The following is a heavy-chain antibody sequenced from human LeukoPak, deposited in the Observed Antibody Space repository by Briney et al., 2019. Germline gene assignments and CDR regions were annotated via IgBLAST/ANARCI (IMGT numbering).Heavy chain of an antibody. D-gene: IGHD3-9*01. CDR2: IYYSEST. J-gene: IGHJ3*02. Sequence: SETLSLTCTVSGGSISSYYWSWIRQPPGKGLEWIGSIYYSESTNYNPSLKSRVTISVDTSKNQFSLKLRSVTAADTAVYYCARLTRGVVRDFDSTGKDAFDIWGQGTMVTVSS. CDR1: GGSISSYY. V-gene: IGHV4-59*01. CDR3: ARLTRGVVRDFDSTGKDAFDI.